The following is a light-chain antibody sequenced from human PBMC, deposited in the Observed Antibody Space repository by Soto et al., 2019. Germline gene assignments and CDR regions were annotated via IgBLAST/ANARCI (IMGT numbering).Light chain of an antibody. J-gene: IGLJ1*01. CDR3: SLYTSENTYV. CDR2: EGI. Sequence: QSALTQPASVSGSPGQSITISCTGTSSDIGTYNLVSWYQHYPGKAPKLMIYEGIKRPSGVSNRFSGSKSGNTASLTISGLQAADEADYYCSLYTSENTYVFGTGTKVTV. CDR1: SSDIGTYNL. V-gene: IGLV2-14*02.